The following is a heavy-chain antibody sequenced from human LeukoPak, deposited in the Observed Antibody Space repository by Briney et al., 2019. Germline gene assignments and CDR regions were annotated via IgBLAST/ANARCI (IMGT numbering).Heavy chain of an antibody. D-gene: IGHD3-22*01. CDR3: ARVCPSYYDSSGYYYCLGY. Sequence: ASVKVSCKASGYTFTGYYMHWVRQAPGQGLEWMGWINPNSGGTSYAQKFQGRVTMTRDTSISTAYMELSRLRSDDTAVYYCARVCPSYYDSSGYYYCLGYWGQGTLVTVSS. V-gene: IGHV1-2*02. J-gene: IGHJ4*02. CDR1: GYTFTGYY. CDR2: INPNSGGT.